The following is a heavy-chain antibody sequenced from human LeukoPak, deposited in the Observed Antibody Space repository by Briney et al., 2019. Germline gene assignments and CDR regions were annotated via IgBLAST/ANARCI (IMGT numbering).Heavy chain of an antibody. CDR2: INPNTGNT. D-gene: IGHD5-24*01. Sequence: GASVKVSCKASGYTFTSYDINWVRQATGQGLEWMGWINPNTGNTGYSQKFQGRVTITRNTSINTTYMELSSLRSEDTAVYYCARDGYIVNTPTGDAFDIWGQGTMVTVSS. V-gene: IGHV1-8*03. CDR3: ARDGYIVNTPTGDAFDI. CDR1: GYTFTSYD. J-gene: IGHJ3*02.